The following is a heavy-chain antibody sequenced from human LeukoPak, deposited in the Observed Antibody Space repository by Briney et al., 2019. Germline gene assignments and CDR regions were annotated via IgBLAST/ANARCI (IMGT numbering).Heavy chain of an antibody. CDR3: ARVNFGVVQNYYYYGMDV. D-gene: IGHD3-3*01. Sequence: SVKVSCKASGGTFSSYAISWVRQAPGQGLEWMGGIIPIFGTANYAQKFQGRVTITADESTSTAYMELSSLRSEDTAVYYCARVNFGVVQNYYYYGMDVWGQGTTVTVSS. V-gene: IGHV1-69*01. CDR1: GGTFSSYA. CDR2: IIPIFGTA. J-gene: IGHJ6*02.